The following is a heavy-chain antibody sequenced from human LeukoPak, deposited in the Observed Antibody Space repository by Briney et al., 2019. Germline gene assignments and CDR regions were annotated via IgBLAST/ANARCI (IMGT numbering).Heavy chain of an antibody. CDR1: GFTFDDYA. D-gene: IGHD6-6*01. CDR3: ARDPSQPVAY. V-gene: IGHV3-66*01. CDR2: TYSGGST. Sequence: GGSLRLSCAASGFTFDDYAMHWVRQAPGKGLEWVSVTYSGGSTYYADSVKGRFTISRDNAKNSLYLQMNSLRAEDTAVYYCARDPSQPVAYWGQGTLVTVSS. J-gene: IGHJ4*02.